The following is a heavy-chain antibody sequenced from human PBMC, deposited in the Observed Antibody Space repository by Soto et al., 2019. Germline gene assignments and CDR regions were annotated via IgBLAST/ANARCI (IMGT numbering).Heavy chain of an antibody. V-gene: IGHV3-53*01. CDR3: ARVKQWLVTYYYYYGMDV. D-gene: IGHD6-19*01. Sequence: WWSLRLSCSASVFTVSSNYMSWFRQAPGKGLEWVSVIYSGGSTYYADSVRGRFTISRDNSKNTLYLQMNSLRAEDTAVYYCARVKQWLVTYYYYYGMDVWGQGTTVTVSS. J-gene: IGHJ6*02. CDR1: VFTVSSNY. CDR2: IYSGGST.